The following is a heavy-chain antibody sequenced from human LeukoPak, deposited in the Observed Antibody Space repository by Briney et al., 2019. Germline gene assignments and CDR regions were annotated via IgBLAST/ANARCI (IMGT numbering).Heavy chain of an antibody. CDR2: ISDNEGRT. V-gene: IGHV3-23*01. CDR3: ARHDSFIPY. D-gene: IGHD5-18*01. Sequence: GGSLRLSCAASGFTFNYYAMSWVRQAPGKGLEWVSSISDNEGRTYYTDSVKGRFTISRDNTKNTVYLQMHNLRADDTAAYFCARHDSFIPYWGQGALVTVSS. J-gene: IGHJ4*02. CDR1: GFTFNYYA.